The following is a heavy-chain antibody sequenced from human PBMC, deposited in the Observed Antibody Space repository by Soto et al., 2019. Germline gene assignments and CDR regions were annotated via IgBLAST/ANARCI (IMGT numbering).Heavy chain of an antibody. Sequence: PGGSLRLSCAASGFTFSSYSMNWVRQAPGKGLEWVSSISSSSSYIYYADSVKGRFTISRDNAKNSLYLQMNSLRAEDTAVYYCARDLADFWSGYYCYWGQGTLVTVSS. CDR1: GFTFSSYS. CDR2: ISSSSSYI. V-gene: IGHV3-21*01. D-gene: IGHD3-3*01. CDR3: ARDLADFWSGYYCY. J-gene: IGHJ4*02.